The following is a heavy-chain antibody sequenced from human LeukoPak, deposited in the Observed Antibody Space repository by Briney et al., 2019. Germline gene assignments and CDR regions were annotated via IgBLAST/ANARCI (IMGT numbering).Heavy chain of an antibody. CDR2: ISSSSSTI. CDR3: ARGGWDFDF. J-gene: IGHJ4*02. V-gene: IGHV3-48*02. D-gene: IGHD6-19*01. Sequence: GGSLRLSCAASGFTFSSYSMNWVRQAPGKGLEWVSYISSSSSTIYYADSVRGRFTISRDNAKNSLYLQINTLRDEDTAVYYCARGGWDFDFWGQGTLVTVSS. CDR1: GFTFSSYS.